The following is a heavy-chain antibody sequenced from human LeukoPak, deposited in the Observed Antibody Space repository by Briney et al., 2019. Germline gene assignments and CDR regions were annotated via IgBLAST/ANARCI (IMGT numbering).Heavy chain of an antibody. V-gene: IGHV4-59*05. J-gene: IGHJ6*03. CDR2: IYYSGST. CDR1: GGSISSYY. Sequence: SETLSLTCTVSGGSISSYYWSWIRQPAGKGLEWIGSIYYSGSTYYNPSLKSRVTISVDTSKNQFSLKLSSVTAADTAVYYCARHKDYYYSYMDVWGKGTTVTISS. CDR3: ARHKDYYYSYMDV.